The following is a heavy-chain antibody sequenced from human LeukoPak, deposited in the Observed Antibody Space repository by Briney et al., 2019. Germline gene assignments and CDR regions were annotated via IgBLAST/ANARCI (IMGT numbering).Heavy chain of an antibody. CDR3: ARYGGDHTMVTAEGYYYYGMDV. CDR2: INAGNGNT. Sequence: ASVKVSCKASGYTFTSYAMHWVRQAPGQRLEWMGWINAGNGNTKYSQKFQGRVTITRDTSASTAYMELSSLRSEDTAVYYCARYGGDHTMVTAEGYYYYGMDVWGQGTTVTVSS. J-gene: IGHJ6*02. D-gene: IGHD4-23*01. V-gene: IGHV1-3*01. CDR1: GYTFTSYA.